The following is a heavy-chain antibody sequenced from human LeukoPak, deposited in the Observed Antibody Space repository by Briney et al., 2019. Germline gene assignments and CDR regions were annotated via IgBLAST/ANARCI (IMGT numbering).Heavy chain of an antibody. CDR1: GGSISSGGYC. J-gene: IGHJ4*02. CDR2: ICHDGST. CDR3: ASGYYYYFDY. Sequence: SETLSLTCTVSGGSISSGGYCWSWIRQHPGKGLEWIGYICHDGSTSYNPSLKSRVTLSVDTSKNQFSLKLSSVTAADTAVYYCASGYYYYFDYWGQGTLVTVSS. D-gene: IGHD3-22*01. V-gene: IGHV4-31*03.